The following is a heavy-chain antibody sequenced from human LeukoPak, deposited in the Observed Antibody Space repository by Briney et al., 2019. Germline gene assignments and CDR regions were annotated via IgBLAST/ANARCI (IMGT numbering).Heavy chain of an antibody. Sequence: SETLSLTCTVSGGSISSYYWSWIRQPPGKGLEWIGYIYYSGSTNYNPSLKSRVTISVDTSKNQFSLKLSSVTAADTAVYYCASTTADFWSGYYSVAYYYYMDVWGKGTTVTVSS. D-gene: IGHD3-3*01. V-gene: IGHV4-59*08. CDR2: IYYSGST. CDR1: GGSISSYY. J-gene: IGHJ6*03. CDR3: ASTTADFWSGYYSVAYYYYMDV.